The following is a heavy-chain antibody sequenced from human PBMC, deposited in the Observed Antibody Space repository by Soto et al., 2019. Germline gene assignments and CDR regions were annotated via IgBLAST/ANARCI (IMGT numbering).Heavy chain of an antibody. CDR3: ARQLAYCGGDCYTEPIEY. CDR2: LNPRSGDT. D-gene: IGHD2-21*02. J-gene: IGHJ4*01. V-gene: IGHV1-2*02. Sequence: QAQLVQSGAEVKKPGASVKVSCKASGYTFINYYIHWVRQAPGQGLEWMGWLNPRSGDTNYAQKFQGRVTMTRDTSISTAYMELSRLRSDDTAVYYCARQLAYCGGDCYTEPIEYWGQGTLVTVSS. CDR1: GYTFINYY.